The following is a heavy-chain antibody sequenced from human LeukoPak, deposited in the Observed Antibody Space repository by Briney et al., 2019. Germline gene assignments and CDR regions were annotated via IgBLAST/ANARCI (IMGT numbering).Heavy chain of an antibody. Sequence: GGSLRLSCAASGFTFSSYAMSWVRQAPGKGLEWVSHINNNGGSTSYADSVKGRFTISRDNSKNMLYVQMNSLRAEDTAVYYCVKDRCDRVTCPEVWGQGTLVTVSS. CDR1: GFTFSSYA. J-gene: IGHJ4*02. CDR3: VKDRCDRVTCPEV. V-gene: IGHV3-23*01. D-gene: IGHD1-14*01. CDR2: INNNGGST.